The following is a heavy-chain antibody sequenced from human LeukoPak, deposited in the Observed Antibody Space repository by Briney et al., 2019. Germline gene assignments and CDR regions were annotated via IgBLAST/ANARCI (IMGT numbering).Heavy chain of an antibody. CDR2: MYHSGST. J-gene: IGHJ5*02. Sequence: NPSETLSLTCAVSGYSISSGYYWGWIRQPPGQGLEWIGSMYHSGSTYYNPSLKSRVTISVDTSKNQFSLKLSSVTAADTAVYYCARQGVGLDPWGQGTLVTVSS. V-gene: IGHV4-38-2*01. CDR3: ARQGVGLDP. CDR1: GYSISSGYY. D-gene: IGHD2-2*01.